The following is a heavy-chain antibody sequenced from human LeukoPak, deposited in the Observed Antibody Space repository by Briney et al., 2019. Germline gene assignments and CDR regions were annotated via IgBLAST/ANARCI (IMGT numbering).Heavy chain of an antibody. CDR3: ASGAYSFYYMDV. D-gene: IGHD5-18*01. CDR1: GGSIRSYY. Sequence: SETLSLTCTVSGGSIRSYYWSWIRQPPGKGLEWIGYMYYSGSTCYNPSLKSRVTISVDTSKNQFSLRLSSVTAADTAVYYCASGAYSFYYMDVWGKGTTVTVSS. V-gene: IGHV4-59*01. CDR2: MYYSGST. J-gene: IGHJ6*03.